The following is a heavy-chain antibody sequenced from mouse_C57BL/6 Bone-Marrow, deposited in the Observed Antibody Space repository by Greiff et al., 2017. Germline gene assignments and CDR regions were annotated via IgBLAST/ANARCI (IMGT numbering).Heavy chain of an antibody. J-gene: IGHJ2*01. CDR1: GFTFSSYS. CDR2: ISDGGSYT. Sequence: EVQGVESGGGLVKPGGSLKLSCAASGFTFSSYSMSWVRQTPEQRLEWVATISDGGSYTYYPDNVKGRFTISRDNAKNNLYLQMSHLTSEDTAMYYCARALGNCFDYWGQGTTLTVSS. CDR3: ARALGNCFDY. D-gene: IGHD4-1*01. V-gene: IGHV5-4*01.